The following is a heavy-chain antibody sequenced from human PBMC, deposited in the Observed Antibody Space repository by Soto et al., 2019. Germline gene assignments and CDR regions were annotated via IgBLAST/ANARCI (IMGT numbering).Heavy chain of an antibody. CDR3: ARWLMGIAVAGDLTIDY. Sequence: GGSLRLSCAASGFTFSSYGMHWVRQAPGKGLEWVAVIWYDGSNKYYADSVKGRFTISRDNSKNTLYLQMNSLRAEDTAVYYCARWLMGIAVAGDLTIDYWGQGTLVTVSS. V-gene: IGHV3-33*01. CDR2: IWYDGSNK. D-gene: IGHD6-19*01. J-gene: IGHJ4*02. CDR1: GFTFSSYG.